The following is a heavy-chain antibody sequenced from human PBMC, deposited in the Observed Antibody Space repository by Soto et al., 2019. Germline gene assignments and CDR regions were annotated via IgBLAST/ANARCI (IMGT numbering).Heavy chain of an antibody. V-gene: IGHV3-21*01. CDR1: GFIFSSYS. CDR2: ISSSSSYI. Sequence: EVQLVESGGGLVKPGGSLRLSCAASGFIFSSYSMNWVRQAPGKGLEWVSSISSSSSYIYYADSVKGRFTISRDNAKNSLYLQMNSLRAEDTAVYYCARTTRGTGSTPAFDIWDQGTMVTVSS. J-gene: IGHJ3*02. CDR3: ARTTRGTGSTPAFDI. D-gene: IGHD1-1*01.